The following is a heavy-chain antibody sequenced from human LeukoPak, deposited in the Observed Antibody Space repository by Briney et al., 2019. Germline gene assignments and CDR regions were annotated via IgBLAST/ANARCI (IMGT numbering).Heavy chain of an antibody. CDR3: AKFPSYDSSGHDGFDV. J-gene: IGHJ3*01. CDR2: ISYDGSNK. D-gene: IGHD3-22*01. CDR1: GFTFSSYA. Sequence: GRSLRLSCAASGFTFSSYAMHWVRQAPGKGLEWVAVISYDGSNKYYADSVKGRFTISRDNSKDTLYLQMNSLRAEDTATYFCAKFPSYDSSGHDGFDVWGQGTRVTVSS. V-gene: IGHV3-30-3*02.